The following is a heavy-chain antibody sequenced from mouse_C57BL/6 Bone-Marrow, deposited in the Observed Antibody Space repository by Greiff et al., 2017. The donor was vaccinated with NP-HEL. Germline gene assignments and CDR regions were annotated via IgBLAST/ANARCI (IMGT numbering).Heavy chain of an antibody. Sequence: QVQLQQPGAELVKPGASVKMSCKASGYTFTSYWITWVKQRPGQGLEWIGDIYPGSGSTNYNEKFKGKATLTVDKSTSTAYMQLSSLTSEDSAVYYCAGYYAMDYWGQGTSVTVSS. CDR1: GYTFTSYW. J-gene: IGHJ4*01. CDR3: AGYYAMDY. V-gene: IGHV1-55*01. CDR2: IYPGSGST.